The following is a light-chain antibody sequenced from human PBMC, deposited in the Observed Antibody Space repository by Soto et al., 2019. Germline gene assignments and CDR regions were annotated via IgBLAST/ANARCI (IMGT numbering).Light chain of an antibody. J-gene: IGKJ3*01. V-gene: IGKV3-20*01. CDR3: QQYGSSPFT. Sequence: EIVLTQSPGTLSWSPGERATLSCTASPSVSSSSLAWYQQKPGQAPRLLIYDASSRATGIPDRFSGRGSGTDVTPNTSRLEPDDFAVYYCQQYGSSPFTFGPGTKVDIK. CDR1: PSVSSSS. CDR2: DAS.